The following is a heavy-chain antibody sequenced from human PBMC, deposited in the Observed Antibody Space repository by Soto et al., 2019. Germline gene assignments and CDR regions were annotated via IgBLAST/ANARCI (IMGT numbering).Heavy chain of an antibody. Sequence: PSETLSLTCTVSGGSVSSGIYYWSWIRHPPGKGLEWIGYIYYSGSTNYNPSLKSRVTISVDTSKNQFSLKLSSVTAADTAVYYCARTFRGYSYGYFDWFDPWGQGTLVTVSS. J-gene: IGHJ5*02. CDR2: IYYSGST. V-gene: IGHV4-61*01. D-gene: IGHD5-18*01. CDR1: GGSVSSGIYY. CDR3: ARTFRGYSYGYFDWFDP.